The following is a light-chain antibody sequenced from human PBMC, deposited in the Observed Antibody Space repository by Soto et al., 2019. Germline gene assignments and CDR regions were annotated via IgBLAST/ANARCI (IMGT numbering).Light chain of an antibody. Sequence: EIVLTQSPATLSLSPGERATLSCRASQSVSSYLAWYQQKPGQAPRLLIYDASNRATGIPARFSGSGSGTDFTLTISSLEPEDFAVYYCHQHSYWPLTFGGGTKVEIK. CDR1: QSVSSY. V-gene: IGKV3-11*01. CDR3: HQHSYWPLT. J-gene: IGKJ4*01. CDR2: DAS.